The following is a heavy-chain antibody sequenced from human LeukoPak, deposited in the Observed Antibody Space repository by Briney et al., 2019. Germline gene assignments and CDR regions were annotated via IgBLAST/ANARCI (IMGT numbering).Heavy chain of an antibody. V-gene: IGHV3-23*01. CDR2: ISGGGDSI. D-gene: IGHD4-17*01. CDR1: GFTFRSYA. CDR3: VNDRFGDFSFDS. J-gene: IGHJ4*02. Sequence: GGSLRLSCVASGFTFRSYAMTWVRQAPGKGLEWVSAISGGGDSIYYIDSVKGRFAISRDNSKNTLYLQMNSLRAEDTAVYYCVNDRFGDFSFDSWGQGTLVTVSS.